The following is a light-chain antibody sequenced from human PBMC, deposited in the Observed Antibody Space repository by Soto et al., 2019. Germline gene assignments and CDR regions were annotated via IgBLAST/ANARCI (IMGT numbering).Light chain of an antibody. V-gene: IGKV3-15*01. Sequence: EVVMTQSPATLSLSAGERATLSCRAGQSVGSTLAWYHQKPGQAPRLLIYSASTRAPGIPARFSGSGSGTAFTLTISSLQSEDFAVYYCQQYNSWPLTFGGGTKVEIK. CDR1: QSVGST. CDR3: QQYNSWPLT. CDR2: SAS. J-gene: IGKJ4*01.